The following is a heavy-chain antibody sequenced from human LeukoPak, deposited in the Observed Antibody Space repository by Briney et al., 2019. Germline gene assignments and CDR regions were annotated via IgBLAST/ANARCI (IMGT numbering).Heavy chain of an antibody. CDR1: GYTFTSYG. Sequence: GASVTVSCKASGYTFTSYGISWVRQAPGQGLEWMGWISAYNGNTNYAQKLQGRVTMTTDTSTSTAYMELRSLRSDDTAVYYCARQEYYYDSSGYPFYWGQGTLVTVSS. CDR2: ISAYNGNT. V-gene: IGHV1-18*01. J-gene: IGHJ4*02. D-gene: IGHD3-22*01. CDR3: ARQEYYYDSSGYPFY.